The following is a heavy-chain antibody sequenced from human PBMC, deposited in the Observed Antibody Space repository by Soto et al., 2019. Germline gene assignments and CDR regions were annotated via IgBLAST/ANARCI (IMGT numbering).Heavy chain of an antibody. J-gene: IGHJ6*02. CDR2: IDPGDSDT. D-gene: IGHD3-10*01. Sequence: GESLKNSWKGSGCSFTIFGSGLVRQMPGKGLEWIGIIDPGDSDTRYSPSFQGQVTISADKSISTAYLQWSSLKASDTAMYYCARSLARYYGSGIFYYYGMDVWGQGTTVTVSS. CDR1: GCSFTIFG. CDR3: ARSLARYYGSGIFYYYGMDV. V-gene: IGHV5-51*01.